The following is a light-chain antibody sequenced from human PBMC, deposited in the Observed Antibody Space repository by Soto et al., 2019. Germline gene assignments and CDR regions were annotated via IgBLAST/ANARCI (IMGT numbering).Light chain of an antibody. CDR1: QSISSH. V-gene: IGKV1-39*01. J-gene: IGKJ5*01. Sequence: IRMTNSPCSLSACVRETPTITWRASQSISSHLNWYQHKPGKAPTLLMYTASNLQSGVPSRFSGSGSGTDFTLTISSLQPEDCATYYCQQSYCRPISFGQGTRLEI. CDR2: TAS. CDR3: QQSYCRPIS.